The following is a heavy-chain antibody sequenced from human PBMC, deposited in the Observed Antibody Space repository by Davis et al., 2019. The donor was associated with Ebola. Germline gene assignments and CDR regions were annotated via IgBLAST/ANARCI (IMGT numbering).Heavy chain of an antibody. D-gene: IGHD6-6*01. CDR1: GYTFTSYA. J-gene: IGHJ4*02. CDR2: INAGNGNT. Sequence: AASVKVSCKASGYTFTSYAMHWVRQAPGQRLEWMGWINAGNGNTKYSQKFQGRVTITRDTPASTAYMELSSLRSEDTAVYYCARGYSSWSEVDFDYWGQGTLVTVSS. CDR3: ARGYSSWSEVDFDY. V-gene: IGHV1-3*01.